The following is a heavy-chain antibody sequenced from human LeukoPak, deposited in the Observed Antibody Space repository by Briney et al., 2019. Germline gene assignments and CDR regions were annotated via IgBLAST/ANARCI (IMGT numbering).Heavy chain of an antibody. Sequence: GGSLRLSCAASGFTFSSYWMSWVRQAPGKGLEWVANIKQDGSEKCYVDSVKGRFTISRDNAKNSLYLQMNSLRAEDTAVYYCARDGAATEGILDYWGQGTLVTVSS. J-gene: IGHJ4*02. D-gene: IGHD2-15*01. CDR1: GFTFSSYW. V-gene: IGHV3-7*01. CDR3: ARDGAATEGILDY. CDR2: IKQDGSEK.